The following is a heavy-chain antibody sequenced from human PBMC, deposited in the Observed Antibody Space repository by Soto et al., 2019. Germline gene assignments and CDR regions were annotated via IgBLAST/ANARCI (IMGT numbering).Heavy chain of an antibody. CDR2: IYYSGST. CDR3: ARMGGDEKYPGPLDY. CDR1: GGSISSYY. J-gene: IGHJ4*02. D-gene: IGHD2-21*01. V-gene: IGHV4-59*08. Sequence: SETLSLTCTVSGGSISSYYWSWIRQPPGKGLEWIGYIYYSGSTNYNPSLKSRVTISVDTSKNQFSLKLSSVTPADTAVYYCARMGGDEKYPGPLDYRGQGTLVTVAS.